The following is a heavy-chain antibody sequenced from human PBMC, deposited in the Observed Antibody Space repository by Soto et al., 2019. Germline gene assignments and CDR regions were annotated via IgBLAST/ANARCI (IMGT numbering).Heavy chain of an antibody. D-gene: IGHD2-2*01. CDR1: GFTFSSYS. CDR3: ARDFMGKSYCSSTSCYYAPPRAYGMDV. J-gene: IGHJ6*02. V-gene: IGHV3-21*01. CDR2: ISSSSSYI. Sequence: EVQLVESGGGLVKPGGSLRLSCAASGFTFSSYSMNWVRQAPGKGLEWVSSISSSSSYIYYADSVKGRFTISRDNAKNSLYLQMNSLRAEDTAVYYCARDFMGKSYCSSTSCYYAPPRAYGMDVWGQGTTVTVSS.